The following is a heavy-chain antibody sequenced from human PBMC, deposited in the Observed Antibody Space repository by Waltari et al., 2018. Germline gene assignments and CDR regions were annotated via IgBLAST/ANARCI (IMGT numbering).Heavy chain of an antibody. CDR3: ARPHYDSSGPSGGAFDI. Sequence: EVQLVQSGAEVKKPGESLKTSCKGSGYSFTSYWIGWVRQMPGKGLEWMGILFPGDSDTRYSPSFQGQVTISADKSISTAYLQWSSLKASDTAMYYCARPHYDSSGPSGGAFDIWGQGTMVTVSS. J-gene: IGHJ3*02. V-gene: IGHV5-51*01. D-gene: IGHD3-22*01. CDR2: LFPGDSDT. CDR1: GYSFTSYW.